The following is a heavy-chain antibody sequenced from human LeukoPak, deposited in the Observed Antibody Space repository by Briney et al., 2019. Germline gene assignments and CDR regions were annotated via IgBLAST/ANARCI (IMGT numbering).Heavy chain of an antibody. D-gene: IGHD6-19*01. Sequence: PGGSLRLFCAASGNYWMHWVRQAPGKGLVWVSHINSDGSWTSYADSVKGRFTISRDNAKNSLYLQMNSLRVEDTAFYYCAKDNRRHYTSGPNPDSLHWGQGALVTVSS. CDR2: INSDGSWT. CDR3: AKDNRRHYTSGPNPDSLH. J-gene: IGHJ4*02. V-gene: IGHV3-74*01. CDR1: GNYW.